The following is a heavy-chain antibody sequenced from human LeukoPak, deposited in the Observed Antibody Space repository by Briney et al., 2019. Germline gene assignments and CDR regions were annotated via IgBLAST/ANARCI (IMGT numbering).Heavy chain of an antibody. D-gene: IGHD3-3*01. CDR3: TTRPIKGRYQLLYSYDFWSAFYPDYFDY. Sequence: ASVKVSCKVSGYTLTELSMHWVRQAPGKGLEWMGVFDPEDGETIYSQKFKGRFTMTEDTTTDTDYMELSSLRSEDTAVYYCTTRPIKGRYQLLYSYDFWSAFYPDYFDYWGQGTLVTVSS. CDR2: FDPEDGET. CDR1: GYTLTELS. J-gene: IGHJ4*02. V-gene: IGHV1-24*01.